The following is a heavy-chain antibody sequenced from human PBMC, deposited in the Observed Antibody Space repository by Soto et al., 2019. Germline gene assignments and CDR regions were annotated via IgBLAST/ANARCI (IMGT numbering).Heavy chain of an antibody. Sequence: QVQLQQWGAGLLKPSETLSLTCVVYGGSFSGYYWSWIRQSPGKGLEWIGGINHRGSTNYNPSLESRVTISVDTSKNQFSLKLPSETAADTAMYYCARDGFCTSTTCRVGNWFDPWGQGTLVTVSS. J-gene: IGHJ5*02. V-gene: IGHV4-34*01. CDR3: ARDGFCTSTTCRVGNWFDP. CDR1: GGSFSGYY. CDR2: INHRGST. D-gene: IGHD2-2*01.